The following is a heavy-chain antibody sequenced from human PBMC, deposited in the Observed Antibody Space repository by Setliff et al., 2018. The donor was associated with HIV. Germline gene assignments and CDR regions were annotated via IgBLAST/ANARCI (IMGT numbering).Heavy chain of an antibody. CDR3: VTTPEGFGDDFWSLQR. CDR2: INTGRGIA. V-gene: IGHV1-3*04. CDR1: GYAFSDYP. J-gene: IGHJ1*01. Sequence: ASVKVSCKASGYAFSDYPIHWARQAPGQRPEWMGWINTGRGIARYSHHFQARVTFSRDTSANTAYMELGGLKSEDTAVYYCVTTPEGFGDDFWSLQRWGQGTLVTVSS. D-gene: IGHD2-21*02.